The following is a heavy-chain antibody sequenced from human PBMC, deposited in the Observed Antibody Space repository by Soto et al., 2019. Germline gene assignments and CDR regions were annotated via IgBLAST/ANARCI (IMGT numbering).Heavy chain of an antibody. V-gene: IGHV3-23*01. D-gene: IGHD4-17*01. CDR2: IGGSGGST. J-gene: IGHJ4*02. CDR3: ANVPRHGDYGL. CDR1: GFTFSSYV. Sequence: GGSLRLSCAASGFTFSSYVMTWFRQAPGKGLEWVSSIGGSGGSTHYADSVKGRFTISRDNSKNTLYLQMNSLRAEDTALYYCANVPRHGDYGLWGQGTLVTVSS.